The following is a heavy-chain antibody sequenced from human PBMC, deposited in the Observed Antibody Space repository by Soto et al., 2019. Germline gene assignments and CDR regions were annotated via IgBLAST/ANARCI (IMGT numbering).Heavy chain of an antibody. V-gene: IGHV4-30-2*01. Sequence: TLCLNCTFSGCSDSISTYSWSWIRQPPGKGLEWVGFIYQSGLTSYSPSLKSRVTISLDRSKNQCSLKLTSVTAADTAVYYCAGMPYTSGLRFDHWGQGTLVTVSS. CDR1: GCSDSISTYS. CDR3: AGMPYTSGLRFDH. CDR2: IYQSGLT. D-gene: IGHD6-19*01. J-gene: IGHJ5*02.